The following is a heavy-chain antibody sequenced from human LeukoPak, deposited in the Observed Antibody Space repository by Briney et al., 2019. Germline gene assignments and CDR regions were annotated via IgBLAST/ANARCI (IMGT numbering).Heavy chain of an antibody. V-gene: IGHV3-23*01. J-gene: IGHJ4*02. CDR3: AKGIAAATQLYYFDY. Sequence: PGGSLRLSCAASGFTFSSYAMSWVRQAPGKGLEWVSAISGSGGSTYYADSVKGRFTISRDNSKNTLYLQMNSLRAEDTAVYYCAKGIAAATQLYYFDYWGQGTLVTVSS. D-gene: IGHD6-13*01. CDR1: GFTFSSYA. CDR2: ISGSGGST.